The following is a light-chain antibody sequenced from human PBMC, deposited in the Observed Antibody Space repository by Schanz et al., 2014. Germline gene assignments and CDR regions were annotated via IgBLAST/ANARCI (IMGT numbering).Light chain of an antibody. V-gene: IGLV2-8*01. CDR3: SSYTSSSTLL. CDR1: SSDVGGYNY. Sequence: QSALTQPPSASGSPGQSVTISCTGTSSDVGGYNYVSWYQQHPGKAPKLMIYEVNKRPSGVPDRFSGSKSGDTASLTVSGLQAEDDADYYCSSYTSSSTLLFGGGTKLTVL. J-gene: IGLJ2*01. CDR2: EVN.